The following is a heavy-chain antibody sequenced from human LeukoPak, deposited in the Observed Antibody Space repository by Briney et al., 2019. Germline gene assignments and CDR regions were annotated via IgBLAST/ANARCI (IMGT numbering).Heavy chain of an antibody. CDR2: IKEDGSEK. J-gene: IGHJ5*02. CDR1: GFTFSRFW. V-gene: IGHV3-7*05. Sequence: QPGGSLRLSCAASGFTFSRFWMSWVRQAPGKGLEWVANIKEDGSEKYYVDSVKGRFIISRDNAKNSLYLVMNSLRAEDTAVYYCAREEAWGQGTLVTVSS. CDR3: AREEA.